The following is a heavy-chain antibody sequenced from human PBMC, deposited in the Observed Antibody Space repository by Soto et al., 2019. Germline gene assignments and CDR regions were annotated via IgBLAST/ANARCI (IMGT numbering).Heavy chain of an antibody. CDR1: GFTFNNYW. CDR3: ARAPPYPVTKYDAFDL. D-gene: IGHD4-4*01. J-gene: IGHJ3*01. Sequence: EVQLVESGGGLVQPGGSLRLSCTASGFTFNNYWMHWVRQAPGKGLVWVSQIYSDGGHTNYADSVKGRFTISTDNAKNKMFLQMSSLGAEDTAVYYCARAPPYPVTKYDAFDLWGQGTMVTVSS. V-gene: IGHV3-74*01. CDR2: IYSDGGHT.